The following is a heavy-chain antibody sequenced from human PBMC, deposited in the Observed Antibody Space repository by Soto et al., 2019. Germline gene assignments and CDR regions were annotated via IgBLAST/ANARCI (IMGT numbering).Heavy chain of an antibody. CDR1: GGSISSYY. Sequence: QVQLQESGPGLVKPSETLSLNCTVSGGSISSYYWSWIRQSPGKGLEWIGYIYYSGSTNYNPSLNRRVTISVDASMIPSLPKRISATAADTAVDYRPRGSSGSPAPLVYSGQGTPVSVSP. CDR2: IYYSGST. J-gene: IGHJ4*02. CDR3: PRGSSGSPAPLVY. V-gene: IGHV4-59*01. D-gene: IGHD6-19*01.